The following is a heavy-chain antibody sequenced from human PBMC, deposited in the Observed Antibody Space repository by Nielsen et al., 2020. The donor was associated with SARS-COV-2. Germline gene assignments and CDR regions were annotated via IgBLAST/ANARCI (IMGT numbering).Heavy chain of an antibody. CDR2: IYYSGST. J-gene: IGHJ4*02. Sequence: ESLKISCAVYGGSFSSYYWSWIRQPPGKGLEWIGYIYYSGSTNYNPSLKSRVTISVDTSKNQFSLKLSSVTAADTAVYYCARETGHYYDVWGQGTLVTVSS. CDR3: ARETGHYYDV. CDR1: GGSFSSYY. V-gene: IGHV4-59*13.